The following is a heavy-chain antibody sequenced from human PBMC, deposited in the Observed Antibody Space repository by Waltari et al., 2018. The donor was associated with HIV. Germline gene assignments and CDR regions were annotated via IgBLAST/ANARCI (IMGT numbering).Heavy chain of an antibody. D-gene: IGHD3-10*01. CDR3: ARVSYGSGGLDY. J-gene: IGHJ4*02. CDR2: IYYSGST. V-gene: IGHV4-39*07. Sequence: QLQLQESGPGLVKPSAPLSLTCTVSGGSISSSLYYWGWIRQPPGKGLEWIGSIYYSGSTYYNPSLKSRVTISVDTSKNQFSLKLSSVTAADTAVYYCARVSYGSGGLDYWGQGTLVTVSS. CDR1: GGSISSSLYY.